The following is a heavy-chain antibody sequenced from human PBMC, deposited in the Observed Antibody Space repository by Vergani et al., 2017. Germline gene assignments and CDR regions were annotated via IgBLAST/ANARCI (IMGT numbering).Heavy chain of an antibody. CDR1: GFTFSSYW. V-gene: IGHV3-7*01. CDR2: IKQDGSEK. Sequence: EVQLVESGGGLVQPGGSLRLSCAASGFTFSSYWMSWVRQAPGKGLEWVANIKQDGSEKYYVDSVKGRFTISRDNAKNSLYLQMNSLRAEDTAVYYCARVPGYSYGYYYYYYMDVWGKGTTVTVSS. CDR3: ARVPGYSYGYYYYYYMDV. D-gene: IGHD5-18*01. J-gene: IGHJ6*03.